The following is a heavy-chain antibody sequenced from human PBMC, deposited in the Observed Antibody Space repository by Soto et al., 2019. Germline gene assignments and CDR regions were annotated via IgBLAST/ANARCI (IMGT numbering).Heavy chain of an antibody. CDR2: ISWNSGSI. CDR1: GFTFGHYA. V-gene: IGHV3-9*01. Sequence: AVRLSCEACGFTFGHYALHWIRQAPGKGLEWVSGISWNSGSIGYADSVKGRFTISRDNAKNSLYLQMNSLRAEDTALYYCAKDRPGSYGVYDNWGHGTWGTVS. D-gene: IGHD3-16*01. CDR3: AKDRPGSYGVYDN. J-gene: IGHJ4*01.